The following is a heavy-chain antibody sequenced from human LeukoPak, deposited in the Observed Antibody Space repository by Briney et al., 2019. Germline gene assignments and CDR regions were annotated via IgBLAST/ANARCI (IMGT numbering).Heavy chain of an antibody. J-gene: IGHJ5*02. Sequence: SGPGLVKPSQTLSLTCAISGDSVSSNSAAWNWIRQSPSRGLEWLGRTYYRSKWYNDYAVSMKSRITINPDTSKNQFSLQLNSVTPEDTAVYYCARDGYDFWSGYRPYNWFDPWGQGTLVTVSS. CDR2: TYYRSKWYN. V-gene: IGHV6-1*01. CDR1: GDSVSSNSAA. D-gene: IGHD3-3*01. CDR3: ARDGYDFWSGYRPYNWFDP.